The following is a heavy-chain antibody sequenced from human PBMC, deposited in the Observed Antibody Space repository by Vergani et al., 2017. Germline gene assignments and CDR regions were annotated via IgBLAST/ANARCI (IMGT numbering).Heavy chain of an antibody. V-gene: IGHV4-34*01. CDR3: AGVHPGGSYSYYYYYMDV. CDR1: GGSFSGYY. Sequence: QVQLQQWGAGLLKPSETLSLTCAVYGGSFSGYYWSWIRQPPGKGLEWIGEINHSGSTNYNPSLKSRVTISVDTSKNQFSLKLSSVTAADTAVYYCAGVHPGGSYSYYYYYMDVWGKGTTVTVSS. J-gene: IGHJ6*03. CDR2: INHSGST. D-gene: IGHD1-26*01.